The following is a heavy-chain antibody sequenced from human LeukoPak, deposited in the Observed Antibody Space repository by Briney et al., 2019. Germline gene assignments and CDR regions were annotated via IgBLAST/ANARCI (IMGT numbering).Heavy chain of an antibody. CDR2: IYYSGST. D-gene: IGHD3-22*01. V-gene: IGHV4-59*01. Sequence: PSETLSLTCTVSGGSISSYYWSWIRQPPGKGLEWIGYIYYSGSTNYNPSLKSRVTISVDTSKNQFSLKLSSVTAADTAVYYCARTTSEWLLLNDAFDIWGQGTMVTVSS. CDR3: ARTTSEWLLLNDAFDI. J-gene: IGHJ3*02. CDR1: GGSISSYY.